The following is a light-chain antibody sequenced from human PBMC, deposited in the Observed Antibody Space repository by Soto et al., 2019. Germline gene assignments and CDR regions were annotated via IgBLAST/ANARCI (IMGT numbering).Light chain of an antibody. CDR1: QSVSNSY. J-gene: IGKJ1*01. CDR3: QQYGSSPRT. V-gene: IGKV3-20*01. Sequence: EIVLTQSPGSLSLSQGERATLSCRASQSVSNSYLAWYQQKPGQAPRLLIYAASTRATGIPERFSGSGSGTDFTLTISRLEPEDFAVYYCQQYGSSPRTFGQGTKV. CDR2: AAS.